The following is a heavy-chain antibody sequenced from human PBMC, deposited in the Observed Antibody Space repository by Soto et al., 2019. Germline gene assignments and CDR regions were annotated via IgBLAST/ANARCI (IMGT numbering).Heavy chain of an antibody. V-gene: IGHV1-69*01. D-gene: IGHD1-26*01. CDR3: ARAILEPTTSGWLAP. J-gene: IGHJ5*02. CDR1: GGTFSRYA. Sequence: QVQLVQSGAEVKKPGSSVKVSCKAYGGTFSRYAIRWVRQAPGQGLEWMVGFIPIFGTAHYAQKFQGRVTITADESTSTAYVDRSSLRFEDTAVYYCARAILEPTTSGWLAPWGQGTLVTVT. CDR2: FIPIFGTA.